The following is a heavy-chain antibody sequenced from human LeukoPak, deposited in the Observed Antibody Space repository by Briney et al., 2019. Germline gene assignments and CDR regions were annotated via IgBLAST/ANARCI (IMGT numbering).Heavy chain of an antibody. CDR2: ISYDGSNK. D-gene: IGHD6-13*01. CDR1: GFTFSSYA. V-gene: IGHV3-30-3*01. J-gene: IGHJ1*01. Sequence: GGSLRLSCAAPGFTFSSYAMHWVRQAPGKGLGWVAVISYDGSNKYYADSVKGRFTISRDNSKNTLYLQMNSLRAEDTAVYYCARASRREYFQHWGQGTLVTVSS. CDR3: ARASRREYFQH.